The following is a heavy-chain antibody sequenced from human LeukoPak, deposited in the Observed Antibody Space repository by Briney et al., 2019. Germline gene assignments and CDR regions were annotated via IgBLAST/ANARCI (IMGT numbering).Heavy chain of an antibody. J-gene: IGHJ4*02. CDR2: IIPILGIA. V-gene: IGHV1-69*04. Sequence: SVKVSCKASGGTFSSYAISWVRQAPGQGLEWMGRIIPILGIANYAQKFQGRVTITADKSTSTAYMELSSLRSEDTAVYYCTREQGIAAAGLYYFDYWGQGTLVTVSS. D-gene: IGHD6-13*01. CDR3: TREQGIAAAGLYYFDY. CDR1: GGTFSSYA.